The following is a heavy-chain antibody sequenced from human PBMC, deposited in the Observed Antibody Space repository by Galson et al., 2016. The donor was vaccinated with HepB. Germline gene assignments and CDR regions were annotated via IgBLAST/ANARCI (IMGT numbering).Heavy chain of an antibody. CDR1: GLTFSTYW. Sequence: SLRLSCAASGLTFSTYWMNWVRQAPGKGLEWVANIKQDGSEKYYVDSVKGRFTISRDNAQNSLYLQMNSLRVGDTAVYYCAKGVRGEGSYWGQGTLVTVSS. CDR2: IKQDGSEK. D-gene: IGHD3-10*01. J-gene: IGHJ4*02. CDR3: AKGVRGEGSY. V-gene: IGHV3-7*01.